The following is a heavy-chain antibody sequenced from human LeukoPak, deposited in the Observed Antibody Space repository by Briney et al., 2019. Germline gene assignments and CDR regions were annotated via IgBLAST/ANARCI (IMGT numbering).Heavy chain of an antibody. CDR3: ARGRCSSTSCYSYKNLDY. CDR2: INHSGST. CDR1: GGSFSDYY. V-gene: IGHV4-34*01. D-gene: IGHD2-2*01. Sequence: SETLSLTCAVYGGSFSDYYWSWIRQPPGKGLEWIGEINHSGSTNYNPSLKSRVTISVDTSKNQFSLKLSSVTAADTAVYYCARGRCSSTSCYSYKNLDYWGQGTLVTVSS. J-gene: IGHJ4*02.